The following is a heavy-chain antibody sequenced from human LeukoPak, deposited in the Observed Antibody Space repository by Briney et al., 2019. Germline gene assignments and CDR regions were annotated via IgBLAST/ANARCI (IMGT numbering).Heavy chain of an antibody. V-gene: IGHV4-39*01. J-gene: IGHJ6*02. Sequence: PSETLSLTCTVSGGSISRSNYYWAWIRQPPGKGLEWIGSIYYSGSTYYYPSLKSRVTISVDTSKNQFSLKLSSVTAADTAVYYCARHVSTSSCGADCYSGGPDVWGQGTTVTVSS. D-gene: IGHD2-21*02. CDR1: GGSISRSNYY. CDR3: ARHVSTSSCGADCYSGGPDV. CDR2: IYYSGST.